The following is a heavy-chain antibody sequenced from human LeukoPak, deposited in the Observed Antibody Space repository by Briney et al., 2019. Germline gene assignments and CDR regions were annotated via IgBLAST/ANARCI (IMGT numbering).Heavy chain of an antibody. D-gene: IGHD5-24*01. CDR1: GFTFRSYA. V-gene: IGHV3-23*01. J-gene: IGHJ4*02. CDR2: ISASDGST. CDR3: AKSYEMTTSKPDY. Sequence: QTGGSLRLSCAASGFTFRSYAMSWVRQAPGKGLEWVSSISASDGSTYYADSVKGRFTISRDNSKNTLYLQMNSLRAEDTAVYYCAKSYEMTTSKPDYWGQGTLVTVSP.